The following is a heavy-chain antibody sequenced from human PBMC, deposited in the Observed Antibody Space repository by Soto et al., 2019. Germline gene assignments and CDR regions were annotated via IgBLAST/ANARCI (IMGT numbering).Heavy chain of an antibody. J-gene: IGHJ4*02. V-gene: IGHV1-18*01. CDR2: ISAYNGNT. CDR1: GYTFASYA. CDR3: ARAPPPPDY. Sequence: QVQLVQSGAEVKKPGASVKVSCKASGYTFASYAISWMRQAPGQGLEWMGWISAYNGNTNYAQKLQGRVTMTTDTPTSTAYRELRTLRSDDTPVYYCARAPPPPDYWGRGTRGTVPS.